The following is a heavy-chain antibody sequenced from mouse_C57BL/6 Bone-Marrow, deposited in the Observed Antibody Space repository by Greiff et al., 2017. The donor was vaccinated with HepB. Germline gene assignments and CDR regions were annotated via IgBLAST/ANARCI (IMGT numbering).Heavy chain of an antibody. CDR1: GYTFTSYW. Sequence: QVQLQQPGAELVKPGASVKLSCKASGYTFTSYWMQWVKQRLGQGLEWIGEIDPSDSYTNYNQKFKGKATLTVDTSSSTAYMQLSSLTSEDSAVYYCARERNYGLYAMDYWGQGTSVTVSS. D-gene: IGHD1-1*01. CDR3: ARERNYGLYAMDY. CDR2: IDPSDSYT. J-gene: IGHJ4*01. V-gene: IGHV1-50*01.